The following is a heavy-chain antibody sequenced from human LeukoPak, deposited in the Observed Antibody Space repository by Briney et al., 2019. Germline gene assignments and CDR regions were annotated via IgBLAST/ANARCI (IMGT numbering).Heavy chain of an antibody. V-gene: IGHV3-30*18. CDR2: ISYDGSNK. CDR1: GFIFSSYG. J-gene: IGHJ4*02. D-gene: IGHD1-1*01. CDR3: AKGWNNWNDPSDY. Sequence: PGGSLRLSCAASGFIFSSYGMHWVRQAPGKGLEWVAVISYDGSNKYYADSVKGRFTISRNNSKNTLYLQMNSPRAEDTAVYYCAKGWNNWNDPSDYWGQGTLVTVSS.